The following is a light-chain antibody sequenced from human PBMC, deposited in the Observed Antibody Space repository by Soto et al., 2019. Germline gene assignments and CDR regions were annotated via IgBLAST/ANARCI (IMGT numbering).Light chain of an antibody. Sequence: DLQMTQSPSSLSASVGDRVTITCRASQTISTHLNWYQQKPGKAPKLLIYAASTLQSGVPSRFSGIGSGTDFTLTINSLQPEDFATYYCQQSLTIPYTFGQGTKLEIK. CDR2: AAS. V-gene: IGKV1-39*01. J-gene: IGKJ2*01. CDR3: QQSLTIPYT. CDR1: QTISTH.